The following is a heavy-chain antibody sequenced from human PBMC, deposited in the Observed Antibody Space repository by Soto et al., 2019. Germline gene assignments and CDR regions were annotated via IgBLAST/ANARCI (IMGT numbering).Heavy chain of an antibody. D-gene: IGHD2-21*02. Sequence: TLSLTRAVSGGSISSGGYSWSWIRQAPGKGLEWIGYIYHSGSTYYNPSLKSRVTISVDRSKNQFSLKLSSVTAADTAVDYCAKVTAIRGFDYWGQGSLVTVAS. CDR1: GGSISSGGYS. J-gene: IGHJ4*02. V-gene: IGHV4-30-2*01. CDR2: IYHSGST. CDR3: AKVTAIRGFDY.